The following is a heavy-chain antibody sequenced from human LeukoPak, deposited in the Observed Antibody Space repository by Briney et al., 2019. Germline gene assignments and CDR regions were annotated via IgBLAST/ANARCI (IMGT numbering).Heavy chain of an antibody. V-gene: IGHV3-48*03. D-gene: IGHD5-24*01. CDR1: GFTFSSYE. J-gene: IGHJ4*02. CDR3: ARTKEMATISYFDS. Sequence: GGSLRLSCAAYGFTFSSYEMNWVRQAPGKGLEWVSYIDSSGSTIHYADSVKGRFTISRDNAKNSLYLQMNGLRAEDTAVYYCARTKEMATISYFDSWGQGTLVTVSS. CDR2: IDSSGSTI.